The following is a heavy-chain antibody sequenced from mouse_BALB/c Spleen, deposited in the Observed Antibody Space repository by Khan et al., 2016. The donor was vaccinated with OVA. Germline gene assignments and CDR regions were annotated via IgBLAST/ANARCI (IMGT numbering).Heavy chain of an antibody. CDR1: GYSITTDYA. CDR2: ISYSGST. Sequence: EVWLQESGPGLVKPSQSLPLTCTVTGYSITTDYAWNWIRQFPGNKLEWMGYISYSGSTSYHPSLKSRFSIIRDTSKNQFFLQLNSVTTEDTATXFCARRYYYGHWYFDVWGAGTTVTVSS. D-gene: IGHD1-1*01. CDR3: ARRYYYGHWYFDV. J-gene: IGHJ1*01. V-gene: IGHV3-2*02.